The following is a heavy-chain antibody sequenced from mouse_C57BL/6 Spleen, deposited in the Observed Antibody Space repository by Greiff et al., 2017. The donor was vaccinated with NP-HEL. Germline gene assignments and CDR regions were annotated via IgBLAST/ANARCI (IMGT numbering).Heavy chain of an antibody. V-gene: IGHV14-4*01. D-gene: IGHD2-4*01. CDR2: IDPENGDT. CDR1: GFNIKDDY. CDR3: TTLYDYDEYYAMDY. J-gene: IGHJ4*01. Sequence: EVQLQQSGAELVRPGASVKLSCTASGFNIKDDYMHWVKQRPEQGLEWIGWIDPENGDTESASKFQGKATITADTSSNTAYLQLSSLTSEDTAVYYCTTLYDYDEYYAMDYWGQGTSVTVSS.